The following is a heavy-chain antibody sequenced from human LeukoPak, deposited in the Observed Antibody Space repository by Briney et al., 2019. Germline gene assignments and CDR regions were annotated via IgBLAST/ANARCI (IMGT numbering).Heavy chain of an antibody. Sequence: ASVKVSCKASGYTFTSYYMHWVRQAPGQGLERMGIINPSGGSTSYAQKFQGRVTMTRDTSTSTVYMELSSLRSEDTAVYYCARDSGSYYGFDYWGQGTLVTVSS. CDR2: INPSGGST. V-gene: IGHV1-46*01. CDR3: ARDSGSYYGFDY. CDR1: GYTFTSYY. D-gene: IGHD1-26*01. J-gene: IGHJ4*02.